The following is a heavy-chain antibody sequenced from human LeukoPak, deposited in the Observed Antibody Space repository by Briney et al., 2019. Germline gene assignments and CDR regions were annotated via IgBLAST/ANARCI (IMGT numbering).Heavy chain of an antibody. Sequence: GASVKVSCKASGGTFSSYAISWVRQAPGQGLEWMGGIIPIFGTANYAQKFQGRVTITTDESTSTAYMELSSLRSEDTAMYYCARQYQDYFDYWGQGTLVTVSS. D-gene: IGHD2-2*01. CDR2: IIPIFGTA. CDR3: ARQYQDYFDY. CDR1: GGTFSSYA. J-gene: IGHJ4*02. V-gene: IGHV1-69*05.